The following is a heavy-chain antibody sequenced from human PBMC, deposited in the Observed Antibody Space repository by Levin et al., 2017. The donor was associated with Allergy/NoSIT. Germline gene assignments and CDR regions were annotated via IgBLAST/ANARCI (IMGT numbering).Heavy chain of an antibody. J-gene: IGHJ1*01. CDR3: AKGEEGIAVAGPPEYFQH. Sequence: PGGSLRLSCAASGFTFSSYAMSWVRQAPGKGLEWVSAISGSGGSTYYADSVKGRFTISRDNSKNTLYLQMNSLRAEDTAVYYCAKGEEGIAVAGPPEYFQHWGQGTLVTVSS. D-gene: IGHD6-19*01. CDR1: GFTFSSYA. CDR2: ISGSGGST. V-gene: IGHV3-23*01.